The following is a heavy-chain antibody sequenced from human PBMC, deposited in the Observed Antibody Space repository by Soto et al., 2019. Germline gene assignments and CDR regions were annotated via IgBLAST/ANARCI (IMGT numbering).Heavy chain of an antibody. V-gene: IGHV3-74*01. Sequence: EVQLVESGVGLVQPGGSLRLSCAASGFTLSVRSMHWVRQAPGKGLVWVSGIDNAGTDSTYADSVKGRFTSFRDKAKNMLYLQMNSLRVEDTAVYYCARGWFGPDVWGKGTTVTVSS. CDR2: IDNAGTDS. CDR3: ARGWFGPDV. CDR1: GFTLSVRS. D-gene: IGHD3-10*01. J-gene: IGHJ6*04.